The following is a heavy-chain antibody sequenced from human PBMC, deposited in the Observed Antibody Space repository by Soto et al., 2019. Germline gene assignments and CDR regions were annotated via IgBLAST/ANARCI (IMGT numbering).Heavy chain of an antibody. CDR2: IYHTGGR. D-gene: IGHD6-19*01. CDR1: GDSINNTYW. CDR3: ARAESIAVAGSYGTYNWFDP. Sequence: PSETLSLTCFVSGDSINNTYWWSWVRQAPGKGLEWIGEIYHTGGRSYMPSLRGRITLSVDTSKNQFSLKLSSVTAADTAVYYCARAESIAVAGSYGTYNWFDPWGQGTLVTVSS. V-gene: IGHV4-4*02. J-gene: IGHJ5*02.